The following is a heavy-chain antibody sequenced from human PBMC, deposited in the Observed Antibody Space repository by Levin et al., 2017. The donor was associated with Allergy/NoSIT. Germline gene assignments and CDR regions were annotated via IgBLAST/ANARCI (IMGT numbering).Heavy chain of an antibody. V-gene: IGHV3-48*04. J-gene: IGHJ3*02. Sequence: PGGSLRLSCAASGFTFSTYTMHWVRQAPGKGLEWVSYIDTTTNIVYYADSVKGRFTISRDNAKNSLYLQMNSLRVEDTAIYHCARDGPMPYWYFNLWGRGTLVTVSSGTPAASALCLGHVTQFDSWGQGTMVTVSS. CDR2: IDTTTNIV. CDR1: GFTFSTYT. CDR3: ARDGPMPYWYFNLWGRGTLVTVSSGTPAASALCLGHVTQFDS. D-gene: IGHD3-3*01.